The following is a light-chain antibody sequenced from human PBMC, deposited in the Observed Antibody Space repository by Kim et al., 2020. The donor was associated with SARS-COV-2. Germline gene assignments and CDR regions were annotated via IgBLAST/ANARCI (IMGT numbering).Light chain of an antibody. CDR3: QQGYSSPQIT. V-gene: IGKV1-39*01. J-gene: IGKJ5*01. CDR2: AAS. Sequence: ASVGDRVMLTCRASQRISSHLNWYQHKPGKAPKLLIYAASSLQSGVPSRFSGSGSGTDFTLTISTLQPEDFATYYCQQGYSSPQITFGQGTRLEIK. CDR1: QRISSH.